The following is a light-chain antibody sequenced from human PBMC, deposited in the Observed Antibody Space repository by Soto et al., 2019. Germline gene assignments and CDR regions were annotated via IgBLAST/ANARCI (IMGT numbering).Light chain of an antibody. Sequence: DIQMTQSPSTLSASVGDRVTITCRASQSIRTWLAWYQQKPGKAPTLLIYKASSLESGVPSRFSGSGYGTDFTLTISSLQPDDSATYYCQQYNSYSPPWTFGQGTKVEIK. CDR3: QQYNSYSPPWT. CDR2: KAS. V-gene: IGKV1-5*03. CDR1: QSIRTW. J-gene: IGKJ1*01.